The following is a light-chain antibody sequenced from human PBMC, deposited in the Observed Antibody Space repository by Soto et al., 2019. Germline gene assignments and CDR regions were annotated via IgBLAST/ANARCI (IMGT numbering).Light chain of an antibody. CDR2: KAS. CDR3: QHYNSYSEA. CDR1: QTISSW. Sequence: DIQMTQSPSTLSASVGDRVTITFRASQTISSWLAWYQQKKGKAPKLLIYKASTLKSGVPSRFRGSGSGTEFTLPISSLQPDDFETYYCQHYNSYSEAFGQGTKVDIK. J-gene: IGKJ1*01. V-gene: IGKV1-5*03.